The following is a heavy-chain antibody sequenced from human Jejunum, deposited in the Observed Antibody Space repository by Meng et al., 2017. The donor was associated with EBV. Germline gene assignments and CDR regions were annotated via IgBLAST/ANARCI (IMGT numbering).Heavy chain of an antibody. Sequence: QLVLSGAGVKEPGSSVKVSCKASGGTFSSYVIDWVRQAPGQGLEWMGGIIPIFGRTNYALEFQDRVTITADKFTSTVYMEMSSLKSEDTAVYYCARDQGRDYDSSTYYTHWGRGTLVTVSS. CDR3: ARDQGRDYDSSTYYTH. CDR2: IIPIFGRT. D-gene: IGHD3-22*01. V-gene: IGHV1-69*06. CDR1: GGTFSSYV. J-gene: IGHJ4*02.